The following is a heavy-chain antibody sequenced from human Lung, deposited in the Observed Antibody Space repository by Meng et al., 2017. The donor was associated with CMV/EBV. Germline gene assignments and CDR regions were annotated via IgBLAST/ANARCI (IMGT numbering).Heavy chain of an antibody. J-gene: IGHJ6*02. CDR3: ARAPGAARSEYGMDV. CDR2: ISSSSSYI. D-gene: IGHD6-6*01. Sequence: GGSXRLXCAASGFTFSSYSMNWVRQAPGKGLEWVSFISSSSSYIYYGDSVKGRFTISRDNAKNSLYLQMNSLRAEDTAVYYCARAPGAARSEYGMDVWGQGTTVTVSS. V-gene: IGHV3-21*01. CDR1: GFTFSSYS.